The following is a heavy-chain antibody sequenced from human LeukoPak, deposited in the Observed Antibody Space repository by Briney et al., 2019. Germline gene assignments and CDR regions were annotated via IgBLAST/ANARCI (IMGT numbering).Heavy chain of an antibody. Sequence: PSETLSLTCTVSGGSISSYYWSWIRQPPGKGLEWIGYIYYSGSTNYNPSLKSRVTISVDTSKNQFSLRLSSVTAADTAVYYCARVRRVRGVVNPRNWFDPWGQGTLVTVSS. CDR2: IYYSGST. CDR3: ARVRRVRGVVNPRNWFDP. D-gene: IGHD3-10*01. V-gene: IGHV4-59*01. J-gene: IGHJ5*02. CDR1: GGSISSYY.